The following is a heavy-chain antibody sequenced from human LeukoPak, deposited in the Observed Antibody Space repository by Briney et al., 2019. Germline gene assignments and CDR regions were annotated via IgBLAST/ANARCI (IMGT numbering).Heavy chain of an antibody. Sequence: PGGSLRLSCAASGFTFSSYAMHWVRQAPGKGLEWVAVISYDGSNKYYADSVKGRFTISRDNSKNTLYLQMNSLRAEDTAVYYCARDGPVDTAMVWIGYFDYWGQGTLVTVSS. V-gene: IGHV3-30-3*01. CDR1: GFTFSSYA. D-gene: IGHD5-18*01. CDR3: ARDGPVDTAMVWIGYFDY. J-gene: IGHJ4*02. CDR2: ISYDGSNK.